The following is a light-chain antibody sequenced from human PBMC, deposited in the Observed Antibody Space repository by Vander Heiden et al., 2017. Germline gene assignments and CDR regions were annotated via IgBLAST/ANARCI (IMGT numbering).Light chain of an antibody. CDR3: VLYMGSGIWV. V-gene: IGLV8-61*01. Sequence: TLMTQAPPFSVSPGGTVTLTCGLSSGSVSTNYYPSWYQQTPGQAPRTIIYSTTTRSSGVPDRFSGSILGNKAALTITGVQADDESDYYCVLYMGSGIWVFGGGTKLTVL. CDR2: STT. J-gene: IGLJ3*02. CDR1: SGSVSTNYY.